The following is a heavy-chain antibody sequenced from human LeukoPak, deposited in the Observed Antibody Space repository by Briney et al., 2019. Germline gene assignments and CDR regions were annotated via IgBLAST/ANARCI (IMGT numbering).Heavy chain of an antibody. CDR3: ARATRPRGDFDY. J-gene: IGHJ4*02. D-gene: IGHD6-6*01. CDR2: VFYTGTT. Sequence: SETLSLTCTVSGGSIRSSSYYWGWIRQPPGKGLEWIGSVFYTGTTYFNPSLTSRVNLSIDTSKNQFSLRLSSVTAADTAVYYCARATRPRGDFDYWGQGTLVTVSS. CDR1: GGSIRSSSYY. V-gene: IGHV4-39*07.